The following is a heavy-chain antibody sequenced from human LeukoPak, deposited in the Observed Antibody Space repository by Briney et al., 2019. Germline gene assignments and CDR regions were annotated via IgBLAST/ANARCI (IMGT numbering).Heavy chain of an antibody. V-gene: IGHV4-59*01. J-gene: IGHJ6*03. CDR3: ARAPYSYGAYYYYYMDV. CDR2: IYYSGST. CDR1: GGSFSGYY. D-gene: IGHD5-18*01. Sequence: SETLSLTCAVYGGSFSGYYWSWIRQPPGKGLEWIGYIYYSGSTNYNPSLKSRVTISVDTSKNQFSLKLSSVTAADTAVYYCARAPYSYGAYYYYYMDVWGKGTTVTVSS.